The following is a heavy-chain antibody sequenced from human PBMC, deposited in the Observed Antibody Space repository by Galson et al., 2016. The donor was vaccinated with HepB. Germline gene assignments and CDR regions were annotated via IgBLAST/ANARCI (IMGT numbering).Heavy chain of an antibody. CDR1: GFTFSSYS. D-gene: IGHD1-26*01. CDR3: ARGDIVGAIFDY. Sequence: SLRLSCAASGFTFSSYSMNWVRQAPGKGLEWVSSISSSSRYIYYADSVKGRFTISRGNAKNSLFLQMNSLRAEDTAVYYCARGDIVGAIFDYGGQGTLVTVSS. CDR2: ISSSSRYI. J-gene: IGHJ4*02. V-gene: IGHV3-21*01.